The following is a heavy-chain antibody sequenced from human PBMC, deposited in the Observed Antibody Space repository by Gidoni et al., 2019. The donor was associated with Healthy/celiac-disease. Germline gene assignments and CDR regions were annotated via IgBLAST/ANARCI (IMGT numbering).Heavy chain of an antibody. CDR3: TRTDLEGTIDY. Sequence: EVQLVESGGGLVQPGGSLELSCAASGFTFSGVAMHWVRQASGKGLEWVGRIRRKANSYATAYAASVKGRFTISRDDSKNTAYLQMNSLKTEDTAVYYCTRTDLEGTIDYWGQGTLVTVSS. CDR1: GFTFSGVA. J-gene: IGHJ4*02. V-gene: IGHV3-73*02. CDR2: IRRKANSYAT. D-gene: IGHD1-1*01.